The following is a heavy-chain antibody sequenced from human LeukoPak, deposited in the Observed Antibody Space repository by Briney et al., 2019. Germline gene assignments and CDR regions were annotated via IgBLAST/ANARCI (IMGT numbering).Heavy chain of an antibody. CDR1: GFTFSSYA. V-gene: IGHV3-23*01. D-gene: IGHD2-2*02. Sequence: GSLRLSCAASGFTFSSYAMSWVRQAPGKGLEWVSPISGSGGSTYYADSVRGRFTISRDNSKNTLYLQMNSLRAEDTAVYYCAKGRGFTSTSCYNYWGQGTLVTVSS. CDR2: ISGSGGST. CDR3: AKGRGFTSTSCYNY. J-gene: IGHJ4*02.